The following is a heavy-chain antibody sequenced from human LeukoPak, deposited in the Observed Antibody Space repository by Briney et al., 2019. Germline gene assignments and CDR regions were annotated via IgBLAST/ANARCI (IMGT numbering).Heavy chain of an antibody. CDR3: ARGQTYYDILTGYGGFDP. Sequence: ASVKVSCKASGYTFTGYYMHWVRQAPGQGLEWMGWINPNSGGTNYAQKFQGWVTMTRDTSISTAYMELSRLRSDDTAVYYCARGQTYYDILTGYGGFDPWGQGTLVTVSS. V-gene: IGHV1-2*04. D-gene: IGHD3-9*01. CDR1: GYTFTGYY. CDR2: INPNSGGT. J-gene: IGHJ5*02.